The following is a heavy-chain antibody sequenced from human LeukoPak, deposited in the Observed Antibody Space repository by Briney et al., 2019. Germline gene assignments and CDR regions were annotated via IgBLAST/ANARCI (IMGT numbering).Heavy chain of an antibody. CDR1: GFTFTSYA. Sequence: GGSLRLSCAASGFTFTSYAMSWVRQAPGKGLEWVSVISGTGAMTYYADSVKGRFTISRDNSKNTLYLQMNSLRAEDTAVYYCVGGSTETRTDYYYGMDIWGQGTTVTVSS. D-gene: IGHD1-1*01. V-gene: IGHV3-23*01. CDR3: VGGSTETRTDYYYGMDI. J-gene: IGHJ6*02. CDR2: ISGTGAMT.